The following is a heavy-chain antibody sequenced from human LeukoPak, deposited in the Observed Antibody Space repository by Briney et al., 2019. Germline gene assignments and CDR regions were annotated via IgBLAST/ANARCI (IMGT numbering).Heavy chain of an antibody. Sequence: PGGSLRLSCAASGFTFSSYWMHWVRQAPGKGLVWVSRINSDGSSTSYADSVKGRFTISRDNAKNTLYLQMNSLRAEDTAVYYCARATYYYDSSGYYPGDYFDYWGQGTLVTVSS. D-gene: IGHD3-22*01. V-gene: IGHV3-74*01. J-gene: IGHJ4*02. CDR3: ARATYYYDSSGYYPGDYFDY. CDR1: GFTFSSYW. CDR2: INSDGSST.